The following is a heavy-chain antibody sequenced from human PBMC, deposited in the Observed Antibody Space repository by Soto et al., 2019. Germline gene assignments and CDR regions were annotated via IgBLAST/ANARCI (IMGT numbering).Heavy chain of an antibody. Sequence: QVQLVQSGAEVKKPGSSVKVSCKASGGTFSSYAISWVRQAPGQGLEWMGGIIPIFGTANYAQKCQGRVTITADESTSTAYMELGSLRSEDTAVYYCARDRATVTYYYGMDVWGQGTTVTVSS. V-gene: IGHV1-69*01. CDR1: GGTFSSYA. J-gene: IGHJ6*02. CDR2: IIPIFGTA. D-gene: IGHD4-17*01. CDR3: ARDRATVTYYYGMDV.